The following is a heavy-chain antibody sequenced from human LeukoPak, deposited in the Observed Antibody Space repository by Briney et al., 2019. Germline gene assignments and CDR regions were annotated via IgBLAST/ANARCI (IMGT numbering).Heavy chain of an antibody. CDR2: RCSGGTR. Sequence: GGSLRLSCAAFGFTVRNTSLSWGRHAPGKGWGWVSGRCSGGTRFYAGSVKGRFTISTDSTMNTLYPQIKRLRPEGTAVYYCASPGPGGAAAGLFDYWGQGTLVTVSS. CDR1: GFTVRNTS. CDR3: ASPGPGGAAAGLFDY. D-gene: IGHD6-13*01. V-gene: IGHV3-53*05. J-gene: IGHJ4*02.